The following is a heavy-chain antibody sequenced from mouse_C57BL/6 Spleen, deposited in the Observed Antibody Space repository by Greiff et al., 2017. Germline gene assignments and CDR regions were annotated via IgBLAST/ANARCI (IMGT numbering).Heavy chain of an antibody. CDR2: IYPGEGVT. V-gene: IGHV1-80*01. CDR1: GYAFSSLW. D-gene: IGHD2-4*01. Sequence: QVQLQQSGAELVKPGASAKIPCKSPGYAFSSLWMNWVKLRPGKGLVWIGQIYPGEGVTNYNGKFKGTATLTADKSSSTAYMQLSSLTSEDSAVYFCARVDYDYGNWYCDVWGTGTTVTVSS. J-gene: IGHJ1*03. CDR3: ARVDYDYGNWYCDV.